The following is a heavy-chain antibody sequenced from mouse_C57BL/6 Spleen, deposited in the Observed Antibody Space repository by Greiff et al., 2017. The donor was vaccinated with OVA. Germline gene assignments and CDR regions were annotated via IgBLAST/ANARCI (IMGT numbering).Heavy chain of an antibody. V-gene: IGHV5-17*01. CDR3: ARQGGSSFDY. CDR2: ISSGSSTI. D-gene: IGHD1-1*01. J-gene: IGHJ2*01. Sequence: EVKLVESGGGLVKPGGSLKLSCAASGFTFSDYGMHWVRQAPEKGLEWVAYISSGSSTIYYADTVKGRFTISRGNAKNTLFLQMTSLRSEDTAMYYCARQGGSSFDYWGQGTTLTVSS. CDR1: GFTFSDYG.